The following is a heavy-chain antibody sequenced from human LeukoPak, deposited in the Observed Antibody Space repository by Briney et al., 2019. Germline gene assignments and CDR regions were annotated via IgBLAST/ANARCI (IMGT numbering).Heavy chain of an antibody. Sequence: RPGGSLRLSCAASGFTFSSYAMNWVRQAPGKGLEWVSGISNSGGSTYYADSVKGRFTISRDNSKNTLYLQMSSLRAEDTAVYYCAKETSSSFDYWGQGTLVTVSS. D-gene: IGHD6-6*01. J-gene: IGHJ4*02. V-gene: IGHV3-23*01. CDR3: AKETSSSFDY. CDR1: GFTFSSYA. CDR2: ISNSGGST.